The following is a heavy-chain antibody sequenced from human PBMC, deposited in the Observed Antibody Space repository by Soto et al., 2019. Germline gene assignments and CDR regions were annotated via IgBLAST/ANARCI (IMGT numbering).Heavy chain of an antibody. V-gene: IGHV4-31*02. J-gene: IGHJ3*02. CDR3: ARCSTSRYDAFDI. CDR1: GGSMSSGGYY. Sequence: ASVPNSLTGNVCGGSMSSGGYYWSWNRQHPGKGLEWIGYIYYSGSTYYNPSLKSRVTISVDTSKNQFSLKLSSVTAADTAVYYCARCSTSRYDAFDIWGQGTMVTVSS. CDR2: IYYSGST. D-gene: IGHD2-2*01.